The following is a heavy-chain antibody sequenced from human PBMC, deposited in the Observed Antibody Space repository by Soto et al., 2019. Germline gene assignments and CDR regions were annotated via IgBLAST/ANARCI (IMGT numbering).Heavy chain of an antibody. CDR2: ISGSGGST. D-gene: IGHD4-4*01. V-gene: IGHV3-23*01. Sequence: AGGSLRLSCAASGFTFSSYAMSWVRQAPGKGLEWVSAISGSGGSTYYADSVKGRFTISRDNSKNTLYLQMNSLRAEDTAVYYCAKALQRDQNYYGMDVWGQGTTVTVS. CDR1: GFTFSSYA. CDR3: AKALQRDQNYYGMDV. J-gene: IGHJ6*02.